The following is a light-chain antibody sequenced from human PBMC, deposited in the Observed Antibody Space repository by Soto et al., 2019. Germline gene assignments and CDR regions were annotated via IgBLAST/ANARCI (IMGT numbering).Light chain of an antibody. CDR3: QQRSNWPPET. J-gene: IGKJ5*01. V-gene: IGKV3-11*01. CDR1: QSVGTY. CDR2: DTS. Sequence: EIVLTQSPGTLSLSPGERATLSCRASQSVGTYLAWYQHKPGQAPRLLIYDTSNRATGIPARFSGSGSGTDFTLTISSLEPEDFAVYYCQQRSNWPPETFGQGTRLEIK.